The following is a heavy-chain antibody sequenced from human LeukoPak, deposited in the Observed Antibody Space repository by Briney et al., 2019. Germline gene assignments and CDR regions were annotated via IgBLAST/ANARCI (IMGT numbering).Heavy chain of an antibody. V-gene: IGHV1-2*02. CDR1: GGTFTSYA. CDR2: INPNSGGT. CDR3: ARAAAPPFDP. D-gene: IGHD6-13*01. Sequence: ASVKVSRKASGGTFTSYAISWVRQAPGQGLEWMGWINPNSGGTNYAQKFQGRVTMTRDTSISTAYMELSRLRSDDPAVYYCARAAAPPFDPWGQGTLVTVSS. J-gene: IGHJ5*02.